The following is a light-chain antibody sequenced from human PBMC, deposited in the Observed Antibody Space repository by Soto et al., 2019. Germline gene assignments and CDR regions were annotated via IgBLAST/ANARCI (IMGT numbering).Light chain of an antibody. J-gene: IGLJ1*01. CDR3: SSYTSTSTYV. Sequence: QSALTQPPSVSGSPGQSVAISCTGTSSDVGTYNRVSWYQQPPGTAPRLMIYDVSNRPSGVPDRFSGSKSGNTASLTISGLQAEDEADYYRSSYTSTSTYVFGTGTKSPS. CDR1: SSDVGTYNR. V-gene: IGLV2-18*02. CDR2: DVS.